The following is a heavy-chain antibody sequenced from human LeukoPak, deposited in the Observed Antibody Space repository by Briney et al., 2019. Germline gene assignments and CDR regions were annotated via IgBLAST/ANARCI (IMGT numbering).Heavy chain of an antibody. D-gene: IGHD3-22*01. Sequence: GGSLRLSCAASGFTFSSYSMNWVRQAPGKGLEWVSSISSSSSYIYYADSVKGRFTISRDNAKNSLYLQMNSLRAEDTAVYCCARGLDYYDSSGPPNYWGQGTLVTVSS. V-gene: IGHV3-21*01. CDR3: ARGLDYYDSSGPPNY. J-gene: IGHJ4*02. CDR2: ISSSSSYI. CDR1: GFTFSSYS.